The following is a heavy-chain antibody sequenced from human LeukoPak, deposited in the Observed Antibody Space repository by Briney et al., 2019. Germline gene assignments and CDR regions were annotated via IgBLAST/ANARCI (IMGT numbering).Heavy chain of an antibody. D-gene: IGHD6-6*01. CDR1: GFTFSNYG. CDR2: ISSPSSSL. V-gene: IGHV3-48*01. CDR3: ARGGAARPDY. J-gene: IGHJ4*02. Sequence: GGSLRLSCAASGFTFSNYGMNWVRQAPGKGLEWVSYISSPSSSLYYADSVKGRFTISRDNAKNSLFLQMNNLRAEDTAVYYCARGGAARPDYWGQGTLVTVS.